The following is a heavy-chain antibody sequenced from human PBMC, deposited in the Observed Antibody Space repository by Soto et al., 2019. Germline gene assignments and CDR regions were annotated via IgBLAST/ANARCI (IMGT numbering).Heavy chain of an antibody. Sequence: QVQLVQSGAEVKKPGASVKVSCKASGYTFTSYGISWVRQAPGQGLEWMGWISASNGNTNYAQKRQGAATXTXDSXTNTADMALSSLRSDDTAVYYCARVSSGWYYWFDPWGQGTLVTVSS. D-gene: IGHD6-19*01. CDR2: ISASNGNT. CDR1: GYTFTSYG. V-gene: IGHV1-18*01. CDR3: ARVSSGWYYWFDP. J-gene: IGHJ5*02.